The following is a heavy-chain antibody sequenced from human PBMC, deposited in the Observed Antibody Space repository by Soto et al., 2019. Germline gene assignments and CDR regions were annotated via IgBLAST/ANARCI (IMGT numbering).Heavy chain of an antibody. Sequence: SETLSLTCVVSGGSFSGNYWTWIRQPPGKGLEWIGYIFYSGTTYYNPSLKSRVTISVDTSKNQFSLKLSSVTAADTAVYFCARGVLYWGQGTLVTVSS. CDR1: GGSFSGNY. J-gene: IGHJ4*02. CDR2: IFYSGTT. CDR3: ARGVLY. V-gene: IGHV4-34*09. D-gene: IGHD1-1*01.